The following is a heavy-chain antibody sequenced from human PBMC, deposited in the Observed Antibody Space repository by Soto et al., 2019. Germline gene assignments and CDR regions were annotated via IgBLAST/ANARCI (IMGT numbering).Heavy chain of an antibody. V-gene: IGHV3-21*01. CDR1: GFTFSSYS. Sequence: EVQLVESGGCLVKPGGSLRLSCAASGFTFSSYSMNWVRQAPGKGLEWVSSISSRSSYIYYADSVKGRFTISRDNAKNSLSLQMNSLIAEDTAVYYCAREGGSGSPHYYYYGMDVWGQGTTVTVSS. CDR2: ISSRSSYI. D-gene: IGHD3-10*01. J-gene: IGHJ6*02. CDR3: AREGGSGSPHYYYYGMDV.